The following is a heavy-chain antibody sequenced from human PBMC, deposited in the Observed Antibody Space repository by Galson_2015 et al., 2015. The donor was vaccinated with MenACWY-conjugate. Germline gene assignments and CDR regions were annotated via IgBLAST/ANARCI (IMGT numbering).Heavy chain of an antibody. Sequence: QSGAEVKKPGESLKISCKASGYTFTSYGISWVRQAPGQGLEWMGWISAYNGNTNYAQKLQGRVTMTTDTSTSTAYMELRSLRSDDTAVYYCARDIPSTPVAGHSVELFDPWGQGTLVTVSS. D-gene: IGHD6-19*01. J-gene: IGHJ5*02. CDR2: ISAYNGNT. CDR3: ARDIPSTPVAGHSVELFDP. CDR1: GYTFTSYG. V-gene: IGHV1-18*01.